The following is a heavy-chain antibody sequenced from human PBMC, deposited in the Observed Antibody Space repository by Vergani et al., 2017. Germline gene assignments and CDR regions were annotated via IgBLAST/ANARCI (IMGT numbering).Heavy chain of an antibody. D-gene: IGHD4-17*01. CDR1: GITFWKFG. J-gene: IGHJ4*02. CDR2: INWNGGST. Sequence: EVDLVESGGGLAQPGGSLRLSCEASGITFWKFGMHWVRQGPGKGLEWVSGINWNGGSTGYADSVKGRFTISRDNAKNSLYLQMNSLRAEDTALYYCARGGHGDSAVDYWGQGTLVTVSS. V-gene: IGHV3-20*04. CDR3: ARGGHGDSAVDY.